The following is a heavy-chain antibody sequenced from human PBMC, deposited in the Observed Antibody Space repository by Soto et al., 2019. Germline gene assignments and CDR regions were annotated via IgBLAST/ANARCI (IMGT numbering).Heavy chain of an antibody. Sequence: GGSLRLSCAASGFTFSSYAMTWVRQAPGKGLEWVSTIGGGGGSTYYADSVKGRFTISRDNSKNTLYLQMNSLRAEDTAVYYCAKIRPSIDYWGQGALVTVSS. J-gene: IGHJ4*02. CDR3: AKIRPSIDY. V-gene: IGHV3-23*01. CDR1: GFTFSSYA. CDR2: IGGGGGST. D-gene: IGHD3-3*02.